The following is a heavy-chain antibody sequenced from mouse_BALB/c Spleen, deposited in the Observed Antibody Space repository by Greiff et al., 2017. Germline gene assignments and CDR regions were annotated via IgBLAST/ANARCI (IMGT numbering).Heavy chain of an antibody. J-gene: IGHJ2*01. D-gene: IGHD4-1*01. V-gene: IGHV1-69*02. Sequence: QVQLQQPGAELVKPGAPVKLSCTASGYTFTSYWMNWVTQRPGRGLEWIGRIDPSDSETHYNQKFKDKATLTVAKSTSTAYIQLSSLTTEDSAVYYCARRRGNCYFAYWGQGTTLTVSA. CDR3: ARRRGNCYFAY. CDR2: IDPSDSET. CDR1: GYTFTSYW.